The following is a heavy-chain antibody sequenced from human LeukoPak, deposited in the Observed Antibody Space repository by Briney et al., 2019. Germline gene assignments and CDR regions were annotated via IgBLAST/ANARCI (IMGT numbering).Heavy chain of an antibody. CDR3: ARTGYCSGGSCGRDWFDP. J-gene: IGHJ5*02. CDR1: GYTFTSYG. V-gene: IGHV1-18*01. CDR2: ISAYNGNT. D-gene: IGHD2-15*01. Sequence: ASVKVSCKASGYTFTSYGISWVRQAPGQGLEWMGWISAYNGNTNYAQKLQGRVTMTPDTSTSTAYMELRSLRSDDTAVYYCARTGYCSGGSCGRDWFDPWGQGTLVTVSS.